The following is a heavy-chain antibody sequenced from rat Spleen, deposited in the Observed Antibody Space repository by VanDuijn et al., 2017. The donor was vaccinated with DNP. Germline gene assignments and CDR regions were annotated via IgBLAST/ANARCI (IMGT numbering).Heavy chain of an antibody. CDR3: AKAPDYYDGSYHVGAVDA. V-gene: IGHV5-20*01. J-gene: IGHJ4*01. Sequence: EVQLVESGGGLVRPGRSMKLSCVASGFTFSDYGMAWVLQAPTKGLEWVASISYDGSNTYYRDSVKGRFTNSRDNAKTTLYLQMEGLRSDDTATYYCAKAPDYYDGSYHVGAVDAWGQGTSVTVSS. D-gene: IGHD1-12*03. CDR2: ISYDGSNT. CDR1: GFTFSDYG.